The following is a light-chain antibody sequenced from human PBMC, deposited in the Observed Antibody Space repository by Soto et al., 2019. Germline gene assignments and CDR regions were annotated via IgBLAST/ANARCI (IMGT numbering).Light chain of an antibody. CDR1: QGVSRY. J-gene: IGKJ5*01. CDR3: QQRSDWPIT. Sequence: EVVLTQSPATLSLSPGERATLSCRASQGVSRYLAWYQQKPGQAPRLLIFDASNRATGIPARFSASGSGTAFSLTISSLESEDSAVYYCQQRSDWPITFGQGTRLDIK. V-gene: IGKV3-11*01. CDR2: DAS.